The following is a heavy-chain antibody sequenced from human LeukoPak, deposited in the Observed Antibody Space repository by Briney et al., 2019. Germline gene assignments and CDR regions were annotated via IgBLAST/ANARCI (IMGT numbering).Heavy chain of an antibody. CDR2: IYYSGST. CDR3: ARALLVRGVTTFDY. J-gene: IGHJ4*02. V-gene: IGHV4-59*01. Sequence: SETLSLTCTVSGGSISSYYWSWIRQPPEKGLEWIGYIYYSGSTNYNPSLKSRVTISVDTSKNQFSLKLSSVTAADTAVYYCARALLVRGVTTFDYWGQGTLVIVSS. D-gene: IGHD3-10*01. CDR1: GGSISSYY.